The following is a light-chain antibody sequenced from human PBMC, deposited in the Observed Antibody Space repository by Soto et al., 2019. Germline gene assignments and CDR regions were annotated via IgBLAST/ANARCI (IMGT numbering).Light chain of an antibody. CDR1: SSNIGNNY. Sequence: QSVLTQPPSVSAAPGQKVTISCSGSSSNIGNNYVSWYQQLPGPAPKLLIYENDKRPSGIPDRFSGSKSGTSATLGITGLQTGDEAEYYCGTWDSSLSSRVFGGGTKLTVL. J-gene: IGLJ3*02. V-gene: IGLV1-51*02. CDR2: END. CDR3: GTWDSSLSSRV.